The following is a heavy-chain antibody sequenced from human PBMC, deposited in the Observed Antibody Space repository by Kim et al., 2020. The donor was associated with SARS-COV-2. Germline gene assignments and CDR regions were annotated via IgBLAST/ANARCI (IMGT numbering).Heavy chain of an antibody. J-gene: IGHJ5*02. V-gene: IGHV3-74*01. CDR3: ARGLYGATGRWFDP. Sequence: ADSVKGRLTISRDNAKNTLYLEMNSLRAEDTAVYYCARGLYGATGRWFDPWGQGTPVTVSS. D-gene: IGHD2-15*01.